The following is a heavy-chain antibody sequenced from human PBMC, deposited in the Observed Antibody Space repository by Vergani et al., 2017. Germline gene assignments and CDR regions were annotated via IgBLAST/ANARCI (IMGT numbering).Heavy chain of an antibody. V-gene: IGHV4-34*01. CDR3: ERVNTETNGHLYYYYYMDV. CDR2: IDHTGRP. D-gene: IGHD4-11*01. J-gene: IGHJ6*03. CDR1: GGSFTSYH. Sequence: QVQLQQWGGGLLKPSETLSLTCVVNGGSFTSYHWTWIRQSPGEGLEWVGDIDHTGRPDYNPSLKSRLTMSVDKSRSQFSLTLNSVTATDTAIYFCERVNTETNGHLYYYYYMDVWGQGTAVTVS.